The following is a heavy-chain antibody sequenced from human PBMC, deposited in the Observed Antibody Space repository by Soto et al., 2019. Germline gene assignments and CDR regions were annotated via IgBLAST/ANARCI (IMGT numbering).Heavy chain of an antibody. V-gene: IGHV1-18*01. CDR3: ARGVGSGTYYNQYNWFDP. CDR1: GCTFTNYG. J-gene: IGHJ5*02. CDR2: INTYNGNT. D-gene: IGHD3-10*01. Sequence: ASVKVSSKASGCTFTNYGISWVRQAPGQGLEWMGWINTYNGNTNHAQKLQGRVTMTTDTSTSTAYMELRSLRSDDTAVYYCARGVGSGTYYNQYNWFDPWGQGTLLTVSS.